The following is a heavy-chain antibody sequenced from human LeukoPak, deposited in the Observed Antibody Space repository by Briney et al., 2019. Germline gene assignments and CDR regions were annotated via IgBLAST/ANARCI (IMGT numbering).Heavy chain of an antibody. D-gene: IGHD6-19*01. CDR3: ARPETQYSSGLDGFDI. CDR2: INSDGSRT. J-gene: IGHJ3*02. CDR1: GFTFSAYW. Sequence: GGSLRLSCAASGFTFSAYWMHWLRQAPGKGLVWVSRINSDGSRTTYADSVKGRFTISRDNAKNTLYLQMNSLRTEDTAVYYCARPETQYSSGLDGFDIWGQGTMVTVSS. V-gene: IGHV3-74*01.